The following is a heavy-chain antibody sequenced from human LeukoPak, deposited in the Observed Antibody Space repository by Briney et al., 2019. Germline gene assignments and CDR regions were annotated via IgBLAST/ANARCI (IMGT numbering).Heavy chain of an antibody. J-gene: IGHJ4*02. CDR1: GYTFTSYA. CDR3: ARVEEVRGGITSFDY. V-gene: IGHV1-18*01. D-gene: IGHD3-10*01. CDR2: ISAYNGNT. Sequence: GASVKVSCKASGYTFTSYAISWVRQTPGQGLEWMGWISAYNGNTNYAQKVQGRVTVTTDTSTSTAYMELRSLTSDDTAVYYCARVEEVRGGITSFDYWGQGTLVTVSS.